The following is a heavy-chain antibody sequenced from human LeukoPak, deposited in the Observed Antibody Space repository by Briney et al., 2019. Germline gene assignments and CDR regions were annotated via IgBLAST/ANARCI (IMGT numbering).Heavy chain of an antibody. J-gene: IGHJ4*02. D-gene: IGHD4-23*01. CDR2: LYNAGTT. Sequence: GGSLRLSCAASGFTFSSYWMSWVRQAPGKGLEWVSVLYNAGTTYYADSVKGRFTISRDNSKNTLYLQMYSLRAEDTAVYYCVRNAGNSDYDSWGQGTLVTVSS. V-gene: IGHV3-53*01. CDR3: VRNAGNSDYDS. CDR1: GFTFSSYW.